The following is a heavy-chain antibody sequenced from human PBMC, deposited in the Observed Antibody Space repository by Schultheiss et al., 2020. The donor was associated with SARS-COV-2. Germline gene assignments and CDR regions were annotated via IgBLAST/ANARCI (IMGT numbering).Heavy chain of an antibody. CDR3: ARDERTEGGVSYYGMDV. CDR2: ISGYNGNT. D-gene: IGHD2-15*01. V-gene: IGHV1-18*01. J-gene: IGHJ6*02. CDR1: GYTFTSYG. Sequence: ASVKVSCKASGYTFTSYGISWVRQAPGQGLEWMGWISGYNGNTNHVQKFQGRVTMTTDTSTSTAYMELRSLRSDDTAVYYCARDERTEGGVSYYGMDVWGQGTTVTVSS.